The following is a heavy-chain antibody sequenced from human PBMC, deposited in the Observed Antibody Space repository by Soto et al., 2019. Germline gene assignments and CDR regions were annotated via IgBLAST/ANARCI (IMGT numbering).Heavy chain of an antibody. CDR3: ASAHYGDYGYGMDV. CDR1: GGSISSGGYS. CDR2: IYHSGTT. Sequence: QLQLQESGSGLVKPSQTLSLTCAVSGGSISSGGYSWSWIRQPPGKGLEWIGYIYHSGTTYYNPSLKSRVTLSGDRSKNQSPLKLSSVTAADPAVYYCASAHYGDYGYGMDVWGQGTTVTVSS. V-gene: IGHV4-30-2*01. J-gene: IGHJ6*02. D-gene: IGHD4-17*01.